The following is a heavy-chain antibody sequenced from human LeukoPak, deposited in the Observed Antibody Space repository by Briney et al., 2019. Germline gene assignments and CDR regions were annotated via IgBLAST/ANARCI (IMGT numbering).Heavy chain of an antibody. J-gene: IGHJ6*03. D-gene: IGHD2-15*01. V-gene: IGHV1-69*05. CDR1: GGTFSSYA. CDR2: IIPIFGTA. Sequence: GASVKVSCKASGGTFSSYAISWVRQAPGQGLEWMGGIIPIFGTANYAQKFQGRVTITTDESTSTAYMELSSLRSEDTAVYYCASNVGYCSGGSCSPYYYYYMDVWGKGTTVTVSS. CDR3: ASNVGYCSGGSCSPYYYYYMDV.